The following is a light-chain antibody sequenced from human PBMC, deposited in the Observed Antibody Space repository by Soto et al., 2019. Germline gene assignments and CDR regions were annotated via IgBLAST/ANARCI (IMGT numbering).Light chain of an antibody. V-gene: IGKV1-27*01. CDR3: QKCKVAPFT. J-gene: IGKJ4*01. CDR1: QGIRSK. Sequence: IQMTQSPSSLSASVGDRVTITWWASQGIRSKLGWYQQKPGKVPKLLIYAASTLQSGVPSRFIGSGSGTDFTLTISSLQPEDVATYYCQKCKVAPFTFGGGTKVDIK. CDR2: AAS.